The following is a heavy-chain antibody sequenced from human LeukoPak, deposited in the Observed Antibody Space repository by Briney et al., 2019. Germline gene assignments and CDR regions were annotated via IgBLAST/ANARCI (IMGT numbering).Heavy chain of an antibody. CDR3: ARKAVATAGIALDN. V-gene: IGHV3-23*01. Sequence: GASLRLSCAASGFTFRNYAMSWVRQAPGKGLEWVSHINHGDNNTFYADSVKGRFTLSRDSSKNTLYLQMNSLRAEDTAEYYCARKAVATAGIALDNWGQGTVVTVSS. CDR2: INHGDNNT. CDR1: GFTFRNYA. D-gene: IGHD6-19*01. J-gene: IGHJ4*02.